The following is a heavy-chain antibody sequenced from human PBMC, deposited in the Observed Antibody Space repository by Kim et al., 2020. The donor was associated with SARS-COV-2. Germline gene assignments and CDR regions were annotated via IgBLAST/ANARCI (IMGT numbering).Heavy chain of an antibody. D-gene: IGHD2-21*01. J-gene: IGHJ6*02. CDR2: IYYSGST. Sequence: SETLSLTCTVSGGSISSSSYYWGWIRQPPGKGLEWIGSIYYSGSTYYNPSLKSRVTISVDTSKNQFSLKLSSVTAADTAVYYCARDRTVVGIGYYYYYGMDVWGQGTTVTVSS. CDR3: ARDRTVVGIGYYYYYGMDV. V-gene: IGHV4-39*07. CDR1: GGSISSSSYY.